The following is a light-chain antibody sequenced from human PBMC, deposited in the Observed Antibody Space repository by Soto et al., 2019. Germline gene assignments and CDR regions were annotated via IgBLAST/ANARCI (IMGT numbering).Light chain of an antibody. J-gene: IGLJ3*02. CDR3: QVCDSSSDHVV. V-gene: IGLV3-21*02. Sequence: SYELTQPPSVSVAPGQTARITCGGNNIGRIAVHWYHRKAGQDPVVVVHDDSDRPSGIPELISGSNSGNTATLTISRVEAGDEADYYCQVCDSSSDHVVFGGGTKLTVL. CDR2: DDS. CDR1: NIGRIA.